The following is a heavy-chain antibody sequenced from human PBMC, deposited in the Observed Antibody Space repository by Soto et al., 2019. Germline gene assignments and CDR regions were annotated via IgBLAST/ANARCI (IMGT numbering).Heavy chain of an antibody. J-gene: IGHJ4*02. V-gene: IGHV3-23*01. CDR2: ISGSGNKT. CDR3: VRGVRLHFDL. CDR1: GFTFSTYA. Sequence: EVQLLESGGGLVQPGGSLRLSCGVSGFTFSTYAMSWVRQVPGKGLEWVSAISGSGNKTFYADSVKGRFTISRDNSKNELHLHMSSLRVEDTAVYYFVRGVRLHFDLWGQGTLVTVSS.